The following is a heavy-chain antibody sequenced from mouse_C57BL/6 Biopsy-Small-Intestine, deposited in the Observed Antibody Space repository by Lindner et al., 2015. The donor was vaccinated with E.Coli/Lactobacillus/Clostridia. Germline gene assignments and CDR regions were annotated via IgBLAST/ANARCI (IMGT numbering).Heavy chain of an antibody. V-gene: IGHV14-3*02. Sequence: VQLQESGAELVRPGASVKLSCTASGFNIRDDYIHWVKQRPEQGLEWIGRIDPANGNTKYDPKFQDKATITADTSSNTAYLQLSSLTSEDTAVYYCARRDGYYSRFFDYWGQGTALTVSS. CDR3: ARRDGYYSRFFDY. CDR2: IDPANGNT. CDR1: GFNIRDDY. D-gene: IGHD2-3*01. J-gene: IGHJ2*01.